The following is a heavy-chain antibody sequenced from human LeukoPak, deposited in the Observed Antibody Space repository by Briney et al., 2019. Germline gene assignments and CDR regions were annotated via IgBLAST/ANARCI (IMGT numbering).Heavy chain of an antibody. D-gene: IGHD5-12*01. CDR2: VSGSGGST. J-gene: IGHJ4*02. V-gene: IGHV3-23*01. Sequence: GSLRLSCAASGFTFSSYAMSWVRQAPGKGLEWVSGVSGSGGSTYYADSVKGRFTISRDNSKNTLYLQMNSLRAEDTAVYYCAKDLDIVATITGNWGQGTLVTVSS. CDR3: AKDLDIVATITGN. CDR1: GFTFSSYA.